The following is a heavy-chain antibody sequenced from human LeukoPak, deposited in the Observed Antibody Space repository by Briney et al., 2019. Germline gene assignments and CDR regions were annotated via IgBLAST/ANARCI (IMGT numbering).Heavy chain of an antibody. Sequence: ASVKVPCKASGGTFSSYAISWVRQAPGQGLEWMGRIIPIFGTANYAQKFQGRVTITTDESTSTAYMELSSLRSEDTAVYYCARARQEPNWFDPWGQGTLVTVSS. D-gene: IGHD1-14*01. J-gene: IGHJ5*02. CDR1: GGTFSSYA. CDR3: ARARQEPNWFDP. V-gene: IGHV1-69*05. CDR2: IIPIFGTA.